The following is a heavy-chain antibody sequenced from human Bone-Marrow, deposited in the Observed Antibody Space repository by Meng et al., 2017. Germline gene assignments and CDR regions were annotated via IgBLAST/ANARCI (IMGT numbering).Heavy chain of an antibody. CDR1: GFTFSSYW. D-gene: IGHD3-16*02. J-gene: IGHJ3*02. V-gene: IGHV3-7*01. Sequence: GESLKISCVASGFTFSSYWMSWVRQAPGKGLEWVAKIKQDGSDKYYVDSVKVRFTISRDNAKNSLYLQMNSLRAEDTAVYYCARDPTYYYYVWGSYRSYDAFDIWGQGTMVTVSS. CDR2: IKQDGSDK. CDR3: ARDPTYYYYVWGSYRSYDAFDI.